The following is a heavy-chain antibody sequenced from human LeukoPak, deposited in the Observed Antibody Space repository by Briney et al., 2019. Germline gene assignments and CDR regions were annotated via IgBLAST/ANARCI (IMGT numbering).Heavy chain of an antibody. J-gene: IGHJ1*01. V-gene: IGHV3-74*01. CDR1: GFTFSTYW. D-gene: IGHD3-22*01. Sequence: GESLRLSCAASGFTFSTYWMHWVRQAPGKGLVWVSRIKSDGSTNYADSVKGRFTISRDNANNTLSLQMNSLRPEDTGVYYCARAPSEIGGYYPEYFRHWGQGTLVTVSS. CDR2: IKSDGST. CDR3: ARAPSEIGGYYPEYFRH.